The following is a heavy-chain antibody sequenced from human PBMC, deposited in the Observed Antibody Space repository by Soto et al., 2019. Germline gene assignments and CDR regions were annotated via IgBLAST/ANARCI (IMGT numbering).Heavy chain of an antibody. CDR1: GYSISSGYY. D-gene: IGHD3-10*01. Sequence: SETLSLTCAVSGYSISSGYYWGWIRQPPGKGLEWIGSIYHSGSTYYNPSLKSRVTISVDTSKNQFSLKLSSVTAADTAVYYCARVGSTVLGWFDPWGQGTLVTVPS. V-gene: IGHV4-38-2*01. CDR3: ARVGSTVLGWFDP. J-gene: IGHJ5*02. CDR2: IYHSGST.